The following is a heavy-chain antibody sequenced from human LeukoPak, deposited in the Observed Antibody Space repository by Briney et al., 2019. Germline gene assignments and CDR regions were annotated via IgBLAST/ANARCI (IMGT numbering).Heavy chain of an antibody. CDR2: ISGSGGST. V-gene: IGHV3-23*01. CDR3: ARAGSFWHYVY. Sequence: GGSLRLSCAASGFTFSSYAMSWVRQAPGKGLEWVSAISGSGGSTYYADSVKGRFTISRDNAKNSLSLQMNGLRVEDTAVYYCARAGSFWHYVYWGQGTLVTVSS. D-gene: IGHD1-7*01. J-gene: IGHJ4*02. CDR1: GFTFSSYA.